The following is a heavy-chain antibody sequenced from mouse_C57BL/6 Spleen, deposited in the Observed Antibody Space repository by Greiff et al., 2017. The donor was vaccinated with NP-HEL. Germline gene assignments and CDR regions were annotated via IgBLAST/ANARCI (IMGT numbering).Heavy chain of an antibody. CDR2: IYPGDGDT. CDR1: GYAFSSYW. CDR3: AREGEHGGAMDY. J-gene: IGHJ4*01. V-gene: IGHV1-80*01. Sequence: QVQLQQSGAELVKPGASVKISCKASGYAFSSYWMNWVKQRPGKGLEWIGQIYPGDGDTNYNGKFKGKATLTADKSSSTVYMQLSSLASEDSAVYFCAREGEHGGAMDYWGQGTSVTVSS.